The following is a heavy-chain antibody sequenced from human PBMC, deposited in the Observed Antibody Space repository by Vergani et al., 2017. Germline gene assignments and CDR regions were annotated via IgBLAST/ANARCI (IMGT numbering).Heavy chain of an antibody. V-gene: IGHV4-61*02. J-gene: IGHJ3*02. CDR3: ARATVDAFDI. CDR1: GGSISSGSYY. CDR2: IYTSGRT. D-gene: IGHD4-17*01. Sequence: QVQLQESGPGLVKPSQTLSLTCTVSGGSISSGSYYWSWIRQPAGKGLEWIGRIYTSGRTNYNPSLKSRVTISVDTSKTQCSLKLSSVTAADTAVYYCARATVDAFDIWGQGTMVTVSS.